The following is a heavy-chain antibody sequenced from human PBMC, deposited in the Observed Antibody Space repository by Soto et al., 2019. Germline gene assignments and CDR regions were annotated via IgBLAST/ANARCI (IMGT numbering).Heavy chain of an antibody. CDR2: IRSKTNSYAT. V-gene: IGHV3-73*01. CDR3: PHEVAVAGTRFDP. J-gene: IGHJ5*02. Sequence: EVQLVESGGGLVQPGGSLKLSCAASGFTFSGSAMHWVRQASGKGLEWVGRIRSKTNSYATTYAASVPGRCTSSSAASENTPYLQMNSLTTADTAVYYFPHEVAVAGTRFDPGGQGTLFTVSS. D-gene: IGHD6-19*01. CDR1: GFTFSGSA.